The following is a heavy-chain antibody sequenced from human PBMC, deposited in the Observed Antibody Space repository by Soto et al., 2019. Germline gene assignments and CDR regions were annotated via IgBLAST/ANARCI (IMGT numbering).Heavy chain of an antibody. CDR1: GGTFSRNA. D-gene: IGHD1-1*01. J-gene: IGHJ6*02. V-gene: IGHV1-69*01. CDR2: TIPMFNIA. CDR3: ARGRELDDDDYHNYGMDV. Sequence: QVHLVQSGAEVKKPGSSVKVSCKASGGTFSRNAIIWVRLAPGQGLEWMGGTIPMFNIAKNAQKFQGRVTITADESRNTDDRELSSLRSEDTAVYYCARGRELDDDDYHNYGMDVWGQGTTITVSS.